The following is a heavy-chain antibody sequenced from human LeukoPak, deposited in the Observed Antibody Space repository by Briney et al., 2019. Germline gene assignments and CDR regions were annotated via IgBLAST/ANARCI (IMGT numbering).Heavy chain of an antibody. CDR2: IYYSEST. CDR1: GGSISSSSYY. J-gene: IGHJ1*01. Sequence: SETLSLTCTVSGGSISSSSYYWGWIRQPPGKGLEWIGSIYYSESTYYNPSLKSRVTISVDTSKDQFSLKLSSVTAADTAVYYCARDYRARVSGGVEHFQHWGQGTLVTVSS. CDR3: ARDYRARVSGGVEHFQH. V-gene: IGHV4-39*02. D-gene: IGHD3-3*01.